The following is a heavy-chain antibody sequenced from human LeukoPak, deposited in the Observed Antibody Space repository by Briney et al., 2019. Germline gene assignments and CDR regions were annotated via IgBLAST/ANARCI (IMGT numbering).Heavy chain of an antibody. V-gene: IGHV4-34*01. CDR2: INHSGST. Sequence: SETLSLTCAVYGGSFSGYYWSWIRQPPGKGLEWIGEINHSGSTNYNPSLKSRVTISVDTSKNQFSLKLSSVTAADTAVYYCACRGPIGWNRGSRAFDIWGQGTMVTVSS. CDR1: GGSFSGYY. D-gene: IGHD1-1*01. J-gene: IGHJ3*02. CDR3: ACRGPIGWNRGSRAFDI.